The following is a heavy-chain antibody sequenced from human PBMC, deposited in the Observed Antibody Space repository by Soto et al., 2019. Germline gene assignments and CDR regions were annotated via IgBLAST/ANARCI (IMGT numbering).Heavy chain of an antibody. CDR2: IYYSGST. J-gene: IGHJ4*02. CDR3: ATLKIVGATPPQLDY. CDR1: GVSISSSSYY. D-gene: IGHD1-26*01. V-gene: IGHV4-39*01. Sequence: PSETLSLTCTVSGVSISSSSYYWGWIRQPPGKGLEWIGSIYYSGSTYYNPSLKSRVTISVDTSKNQFSLKLSSVTAADTAVYYCATLKIVGATPPQLDYWGQGTLVTVSS.